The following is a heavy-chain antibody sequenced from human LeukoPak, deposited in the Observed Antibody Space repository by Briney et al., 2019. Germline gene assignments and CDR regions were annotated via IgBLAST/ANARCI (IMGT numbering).Heavy chain of an antibody. CDR1: GYTFTSYD. D-gene: IGHD1-26*01. Sequence: ASVTVSCKASGYTFTSYDINWVRQATGQGLDGMGWMNPNSGNTGYAQKFQGRGTMTRNTSISTAYMELSSLRCEGTAVYYCARGEGGGDYWGQGTLVTVSS. CDR3: ARGEGGGDY. V-gene: IGHV1-8*01. J-gene: IGHJ4*02. CDR2: MNPNSGNT.